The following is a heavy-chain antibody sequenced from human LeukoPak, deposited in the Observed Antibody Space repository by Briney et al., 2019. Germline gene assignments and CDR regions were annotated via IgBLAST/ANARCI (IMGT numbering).Heavy chain of an antibody. D-gene: IGHD3-10*01. CDR1: GGSFSGSY. Sequence: PSETLSLSCAVYGGSFSGSYWSWIRQPPGKGLEWSGEINHSGSTNDNPSLKSRVTISVDTSKNQLSLKLSSVTAADTAVYYCARGGIGILWFGESLHTSSWFDPWGQGTLVTVSS. CDR3: ARGGIGILWFGESLHTSSWFDP. V-gene: IGHV4-34*01. CDR2: INHSGST. J-gene: IGHJ5*02.